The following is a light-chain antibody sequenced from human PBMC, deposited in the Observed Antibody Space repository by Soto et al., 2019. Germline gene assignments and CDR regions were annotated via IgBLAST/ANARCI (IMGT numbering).Light chain of an antibody. CDR3: QQYNSWPPYT. J-gene: IGKJ2*01. CDR2: GAS. CDR1: QSVNTN. V-gene: IGKV3-15*01. Sequence: EIVMTQSPATLTVSPGERVTLSCRASQSVNTNVAWYQQKVGQAPRLLIYGASTRATPIPARFSGSGSGTEFTLTISSLQSEDFATYYCQQYNSWPPYTFGQGTKLEIK.